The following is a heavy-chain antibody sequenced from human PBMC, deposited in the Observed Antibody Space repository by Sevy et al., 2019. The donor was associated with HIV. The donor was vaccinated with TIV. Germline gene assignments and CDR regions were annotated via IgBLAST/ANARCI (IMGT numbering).Heavy chain of an antibody. Sequence: WEALSLTCTVSGGSISSYYWSWIRQPPGKELEWIGYIDYRGSTNYNPSLKSRVTISVDTSKNQFSLKLSSVTAADTDVYYCARAGRYCSGGSCSSWFDPWGQGTLVTVSS. J-gene: IGHJ5*02. V-gene: IGHV4-59*01. D-gene: IGHD2-15*01. CDR3: ARAGRYCSGGSCSSWFDP. CDR1: GGSISSYY. CDR2: IDYRGST.